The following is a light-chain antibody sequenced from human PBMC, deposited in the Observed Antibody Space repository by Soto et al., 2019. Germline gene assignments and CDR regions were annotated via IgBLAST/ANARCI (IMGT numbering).Light chain of an antibody. Sequence: EIVMTQYPATLSVSPGERATLSCRASQSVSSNLAWYQQKPGQAPRRLIYGASTRATGIPARFSGSGSGTDFTLTISSLQSEDFAVYYCQQYNNWPWTFGQGTKV. CDR1: QSVSSN. V-gene: IGKV3-15*01. CDR3: QQYNNWPWT. CDR2: GAS. J-gene: IGKJ1*01.